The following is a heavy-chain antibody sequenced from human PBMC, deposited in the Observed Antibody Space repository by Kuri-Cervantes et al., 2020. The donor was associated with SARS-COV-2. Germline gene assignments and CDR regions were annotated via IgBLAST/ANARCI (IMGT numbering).Heavy chain of an antibody. CDR1: GGSFSSYY. V-gene: IGHV4-39*01. J-gene: IGHJ5*02. Sequence: GSLRLSCAVYGGSFSSYYWGWIRQPPGKGLEWIGSIYYSGSTYYNPSLKSRVTISVDTSKNQFSLKLSSVTAADTAVYYCARPKTVGWFDPWGQGTLVTVSS. CDR2: IYYSGST. CDR3: ARPKTVGWFDP.